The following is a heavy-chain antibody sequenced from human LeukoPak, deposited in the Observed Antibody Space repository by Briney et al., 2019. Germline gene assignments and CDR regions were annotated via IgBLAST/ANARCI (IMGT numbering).Heavy chain of an antibody. CDR2: IYYSGST. CDR3: ARLHGSRRGFDY. Sequence: SETLSLTCTVSGGSISSYYWSWIRQPPGKGLEWIGYIYYSGSTNYNPSLKSRVTISVDTSKNQFSLKLSSVTAADTAVYYCARLHGSRRGFDYWGQGTLVTVSS. V-gene: IGHV4-59*08. J-gene: IGHJ4*02. CDR1: GGSISSYY. D-gene: IGHD3-10*01.